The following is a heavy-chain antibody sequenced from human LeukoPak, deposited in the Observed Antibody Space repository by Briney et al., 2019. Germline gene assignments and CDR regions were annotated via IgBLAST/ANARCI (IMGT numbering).Heavy chain of an antibody. V-gene: IGHV4-4*02. Sequence: SETLSLTCAVSGGSIGSSNWWSWVRQPPGKGLEWIGEIYHSGSTNYNPSLKSRVTISVDKSKNQFSLKLSSVTAADTAVYYCARVSTYYYGSGSRSRAFDIWGQGTMVTVSS. CDR2: IYHSGST. J-gene: IGHJ3*02. CDR3: ARVSTYYYGSGSRSRAFDI. CDR1: GGSIGSSNW. D-gene: IGHD3-10*01.